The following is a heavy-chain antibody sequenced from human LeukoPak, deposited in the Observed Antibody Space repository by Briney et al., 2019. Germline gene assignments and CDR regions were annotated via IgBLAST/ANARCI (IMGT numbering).Heavy chain of an antibody. Sequence: ASVKVSCKASGGTFSSYAISWVRQAPGQGLEWMGGIIPIFGTANYAQKFQGRVTITADESTSTAYMELNSLTAADTAVYFCAKALGDWPTTLDYWGRGTLVTVSS. CDR3: AKALGDWPTTLDY. J-gene: IGHJ4*02. V-gene: IGHV1-69*13. D-gene: IGHD3-16*01. CDR1: GGTFSSYA. CDR2: IIPIFGTA.